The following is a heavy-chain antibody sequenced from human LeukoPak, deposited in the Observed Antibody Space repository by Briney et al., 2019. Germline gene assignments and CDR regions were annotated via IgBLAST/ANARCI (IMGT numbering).Heavy chain of an antibody. CDR1: GVSFSGYY. Sequence: SETLSLTCAVYGVSFSGYYWSWIRQPPGKGLEWIGEINHSGSTNYNPSLKSRVTISVDTSKNQFSLKLSSVTAADTAVYYCARGIITSYYYYGMDVWGQGTTVTVSS. CDR3: ARGIITSYYYYGMDV. CDR2: INHSGST. V-gene: IGHV4-34*01. J-gene: IGHJ6*02.